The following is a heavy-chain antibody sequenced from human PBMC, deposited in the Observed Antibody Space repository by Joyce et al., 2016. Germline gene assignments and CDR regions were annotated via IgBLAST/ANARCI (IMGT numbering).Heavy chain of an antibody. V-gene: IGHV1-2*02. CDR3: ATESPGKDAFDT. D-gene: IGHD3-10*01. Sequence: QVQLVQSGADMKKPGASVKVSCKASGYTFTGYYIHWVRQAPGQGLEWMGWINPNSGGTNCTQQFQGRVTMTRDTSISTAYMELSRLRSDDTAVYYCATESPGKDAFDTWGQGTMVTVSS. J-gene: IGHJ3*02. CDR2: INPNSGGT. CDR1: GYTFTGYY.